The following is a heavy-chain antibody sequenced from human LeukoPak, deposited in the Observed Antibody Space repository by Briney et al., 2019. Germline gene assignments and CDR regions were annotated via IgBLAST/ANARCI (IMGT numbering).Heavy chain of an antibody. D-gene: IGHD3-22*01. CDR3: AKFDSSGYPRAPLGY. CDR2: ISGSGGST. J-gene: IGHJ4*02. CDR1: GFTFSSYA. Sequence: GGSLRLSCAASGFTFSSYAMSWVRQAPGKGLEWVSSISGSGGSTSYADSVKGRFTISRDNSKNTLYLQMNSLRAEGTAVYYCAKFDSSGYPRAPLGYWGQGTLVTVSS. V-gene: IGHV3-23*01.